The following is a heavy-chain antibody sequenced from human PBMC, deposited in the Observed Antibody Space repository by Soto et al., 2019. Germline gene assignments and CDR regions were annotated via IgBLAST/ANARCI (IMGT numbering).Heavy chain of an antibody. J-gene: IGHJ3*02. CDR3: TTSILPVVVIVPEVADAFDI. CDR1: GGTFSSYA. V-gene: IGHV1-69*13. D-gene: IGHD3-22*01. Sequence: GASVKVSCKASGGTFSSYAISWVRQAPGQGLEWMGGIIPIFGTANYAQKFQGRVTITADESTSTAYMELSSLRFEDTAVYYCTTSILPVVVIVPEVADAFDIWGQGTMVTVSS. CDR2: IIPIFGTA.